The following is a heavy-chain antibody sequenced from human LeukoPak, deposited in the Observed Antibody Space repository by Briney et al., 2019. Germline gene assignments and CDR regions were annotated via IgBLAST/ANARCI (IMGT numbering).Heavy chain of an antibody. J-gene: IGHJ4*02. CDR3: ATDGKLVGATNDY. V-gene: IGHV3-15*01. D-gene: IGHD1-26*01. CDR2: IKSKAAGGTT. Sequence: KTGGSLRLSCAASGFTFSKAWIGWVRQPPGMGREWVGCIKSKAAGGTTDYAASVKGRFTISRDDQTNTLSLQMNSLISEDTAVYYCATDGKLVGATNDYWGQGTLVTVSS. CDR1: GFTFSKAW.